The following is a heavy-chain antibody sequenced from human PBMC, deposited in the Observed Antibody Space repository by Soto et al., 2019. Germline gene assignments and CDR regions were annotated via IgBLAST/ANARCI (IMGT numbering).Heavy chain of an antibody. D-gene: IGHD5-18*01. V-gene: IGHV1-69*13. CDR2: IIPIFGTA. CDR3: ARVGQGYSSPY. J-gene: IGHJ4*02. Sequence: ASVKVSCKASGGTFSSYAISWVRQAPGQGLEWMGGIIPIFGTANYAQKFQGRVTITADEFTSTAYMELSSLRSEDTAVYYCARVGQGYSSPYWGQGTLVTVSS. CDR1: GGTFSSYA.